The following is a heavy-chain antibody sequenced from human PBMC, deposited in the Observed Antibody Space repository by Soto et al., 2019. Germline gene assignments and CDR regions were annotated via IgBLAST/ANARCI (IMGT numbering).Heavy chain of an antibody. CDR1: GYTFTNYG. D-gene: IGHD6-6*01. Sequence: QVQLLQSGAEVRKPGASVKVSCKASGYTFTNYGITWVRQAPGQGLEWMGGIGAYNGDTHYTQRLQGRVTMTTDTSTSTAYMELRGLRSDDTAIYYWARVRKLVGYFYYYMDVWGKGTTVTVSS. CDR3: ARVRKLVGYFYYYMDV. CDR2: IGAYNGDT. J-gene: IGHJ6*03. V-gene: IGHV1-18*01.